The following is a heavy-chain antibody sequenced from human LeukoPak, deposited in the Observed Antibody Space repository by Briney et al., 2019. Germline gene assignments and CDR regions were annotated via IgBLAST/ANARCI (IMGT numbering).Heavy chain of an antibody. CDR3: ARANFLYCSSSTCPFDY. J-gene: IGHJ4*02. CDR1: GYTSTDYY. V-gene: IGHV1-2*02. CDR2: INPNDGDT. D-gene: IGHD2-2*01. Sequence: ASVKVSCKASGYTSTDYYMHWVRQAPGQGFEWMGWINPNDGDTNYAQKFQGRVTMTRDTSISTAHMEVSRLRSDDTAVYYCARANFLYCSSSTCPFDYWGQGTLVTVSS.